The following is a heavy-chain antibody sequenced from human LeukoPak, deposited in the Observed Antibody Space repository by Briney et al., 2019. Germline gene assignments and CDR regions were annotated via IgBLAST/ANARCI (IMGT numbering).Heavy chain of an antibody. J-gene: IGHJ4*02. CDR1: GFTFSSYW. CDR2: ISSSSSTI. V-gene: IGHV3-48*04. CDR3: ARALSRGARWFPSALDY. Sequence: GGSLRLSCAASGFTFSSYWMSWVRQAPGKGLEWVSYISSSSSTIYYADSVKGRFTISRDNAKNSLYLQMNSLRAEDTAVYYCARALSRGARWFPSALDYWGQGTLVTVSS. D-gene: IGHD4-23*01.